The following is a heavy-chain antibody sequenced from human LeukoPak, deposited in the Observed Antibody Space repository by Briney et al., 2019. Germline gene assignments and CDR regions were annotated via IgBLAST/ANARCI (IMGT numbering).Heavy chain of an antibody. D-gene: IGHD3-3*01. CDR1: GGTFSSYA. J-gene: IGHJ4*02. CDR3: ARDNYPIFGVVTTLSY. CDR2: IIPIFGTA. V-gene: IGHV1-69*05. Sequence: ASVKVSCKASGGTFSSYAISWVRQAPGQGLEWMGRIIPIFGTANYAQKFQGRVPITTDESTSTAYMELSSLRSEDTAVYYCARDNYPIFGVVTTLSYWGQGTLVAVSS.